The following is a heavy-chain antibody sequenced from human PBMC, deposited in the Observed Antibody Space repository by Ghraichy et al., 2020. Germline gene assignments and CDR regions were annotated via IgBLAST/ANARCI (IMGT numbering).Heavy chain of an antibody. V-gene: IGHV1-46*01. D-gene: IGHD6-13*01. Sequence: ASVKVSCKASGYTFTRYYMHWVRQAPGQRLEWMGIINPSGGSTTYAQKFQGIVTMTRDTSTSTVYMELSSLRFEDTAVYYCARGAGRGYSSSRLDYWGQRTLITVSS. CDR2: INPSGGST. CDR1: GYTFTRYY. J-gene: IGHJ4*02. CDR3: ARGAGRGYSSSRLDY.